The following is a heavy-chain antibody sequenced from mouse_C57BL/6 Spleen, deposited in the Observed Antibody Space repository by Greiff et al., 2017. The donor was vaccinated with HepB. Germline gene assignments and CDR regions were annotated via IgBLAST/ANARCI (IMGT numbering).Heavy chain of an antibody. J-gene: IGHJ3*01. CDR2: ISSGSSTI. V-gene: IGHV5-17*01. CDR1: GFTFSDYG. Sequence: EVQGVESGGGLVKPGGSLKLSCAASGFTFSDYGMHWVRQAPEKGLEWVAYISSGSSTIYYADTVKGRFTISRDNAKNTLFLQMTSLRSEDTAMYYCARPLDYYGSGWSLAYWGQGTLVTVSA. CDR3: ARPLDYYGSGWSLAY. D-gene: IGHD1-1*01.